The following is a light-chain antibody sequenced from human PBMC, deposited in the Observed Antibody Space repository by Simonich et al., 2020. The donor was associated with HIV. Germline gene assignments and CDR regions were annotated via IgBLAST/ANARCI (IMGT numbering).Light chain of an antibody. CDR1: RNILYKSNNKNY. V-gene: IGKV4-1*01. J-gene: IGKJ1*01. CDR3: QQYYSTPT. CDR2: WAS. Sequence: DIVMTQSPDSLAVSLGERATINCKSSRNILYKSNNKNYLAWDQQKHGQPTNLLSYWASHRESGVPDRFSASGSGTDFTLTISSLQAEDVAVYYCQQYYSTPTFGQGTKVEIK.